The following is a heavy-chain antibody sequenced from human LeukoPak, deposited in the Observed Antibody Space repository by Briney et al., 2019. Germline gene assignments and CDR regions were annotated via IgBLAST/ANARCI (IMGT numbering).Heavy chain of an antibody. CDR3: ARHRNYYFGMDV. Sequence: SETLSLTCIVSGGSISSSFYYWGWIRQPPGKGLEWIGSIYYSGSTYYNPSLKSRVTISVDTSKNQFSLKLSSVAAADTAVYYCARHRNYYFGMDVWGQGTTVTVSS. J-gene: IGHJ6*02. CDR1: GGSISSSFYY. CDR2: IYYSGST. V-gene: IGHV4-39*01.